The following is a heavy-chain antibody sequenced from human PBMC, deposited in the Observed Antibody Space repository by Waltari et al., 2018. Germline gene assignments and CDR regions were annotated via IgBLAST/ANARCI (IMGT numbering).Heavy chain of an antibody. CDR3: TGGAVTGTDF. CDR1: GFTFSGST. J-gene: IGHJ4*02. CDR2: IRSNPNKYAT. Sequence: EVQVVESGGGLVQPGGSLKLSCATSGFTFSGSTIHWVRQTSGKWLEWSGHIRSNPNKYATRYTASVEGRFTISRDDSENTAYLQMSSLMTEDTAVYYCTGGAVTGTDFWGQGTLVTVSS. V-gene: IGHV3-73*01. D-gene: IGHD6-13*01.